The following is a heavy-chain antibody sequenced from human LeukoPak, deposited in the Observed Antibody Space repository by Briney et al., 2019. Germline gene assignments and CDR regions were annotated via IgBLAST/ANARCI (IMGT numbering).Heavy chain of an antibody. D-gene: IGHD5-18*01. CDR1: GGSISSYH. Sequence: SETLSLTCTVSGGSISSYHWSWIRQPPGKGLEWIGYIYYSGSTNYNPSLKSRVTISVDTSKNQFSLKLSSVTAADTAVYYCARDTAMGFDYWGQGTLVTVSS. CDR2: IYYSGST. J-gene: IGHJ4*02. V-gene: IGHV4-59*01. CDR3: ARDTAMGFDY.